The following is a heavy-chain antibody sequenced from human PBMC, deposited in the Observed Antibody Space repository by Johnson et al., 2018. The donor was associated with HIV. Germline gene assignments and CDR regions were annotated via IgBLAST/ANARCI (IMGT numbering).Heavy chain of an antibody. CDR3: ARGSRYTYDNDDVYLLQAFDV. J-gene: IGHJ3*01. D-gene: IGHD3-16*01. Sequence: QVQLVESGGRLVKPGGSLRLSCAASGFTFSDYYMSWIRQAPGKGLEWVSYISSSGSTIYYADCVKGRFTISRDNAKNSLSLQMNSLRAEDTAVYYCARGSRYTYDNDDVYLLQAFDVWGQGTVVTVSS. V-gene: IGHV3-11*04. CDR2: ISSSGSTI. CDR1: GFTFSDYY.